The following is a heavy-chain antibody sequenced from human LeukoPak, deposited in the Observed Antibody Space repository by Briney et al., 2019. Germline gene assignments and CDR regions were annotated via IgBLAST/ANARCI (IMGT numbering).Heavy chain of an antibody. CDR3: ARGRAKYYYDSSGYWY. Sequence: SETLSLTCAVYRGSFSGYYWSWIRQPPGKGLEWIGEINHSGSTNYNPSLKSRVTISVDTSKNQFSLKLSSVTAADTAVYYCARGRAKYYYDSSGYWYWGQGTLVTVSS. D-gene: IGHD3-22*01. CDR1: RGSFSGYY. V-gene: IGHV4-34*01. J-gene: IGHJ4*02. CDR2: INHSGST.